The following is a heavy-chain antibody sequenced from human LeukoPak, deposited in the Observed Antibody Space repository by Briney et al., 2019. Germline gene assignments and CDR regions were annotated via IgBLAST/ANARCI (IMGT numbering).Heavy chain of an antibody. J-gene: IGHJ6*03. Sequence: SETLSLTCTVSGGSVRSTSYYWGWIRQPPGKGLEWIASIYYSGSTYYNPSLKSRVTISVDMSKNQFSLKLTSVTAADTAVYYCVTITGLYYFYYYMDVWGKGTTVTISS. CDR3: VTITGLYYFYYYMDV. D-gene: IGHD3-10*01. CDR2: IYYSGST. V-gene: IGHV4-39*01. CDR1: GGSVRSTSYY.